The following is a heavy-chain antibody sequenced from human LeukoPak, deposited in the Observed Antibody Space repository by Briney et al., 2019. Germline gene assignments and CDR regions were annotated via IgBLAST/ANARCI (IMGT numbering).Heavy chain of an antibody. J-gene: IGHJ6*02. CDR2: IIPIFGTA. Sequence: GASVKVSCKASGGTFSSYAISWVRQAPGQGLEWMGGIIPIFGTANYAQKFQGRVTITADESTSTAYMELSSLRSEDTAVYYCARDRDRAAPIWPNYYYYYGMDVWGQGTTVTVSS. V-gene: IGHV1-69*13. CDR1: GGTFSSYA. D-gene: IGHD1-14*01. CDR3: ARDRDRAAPIWPNYYYYYGMDV.